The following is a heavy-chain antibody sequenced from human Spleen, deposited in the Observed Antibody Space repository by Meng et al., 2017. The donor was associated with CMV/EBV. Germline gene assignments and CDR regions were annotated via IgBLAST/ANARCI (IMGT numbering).Heavy chain of an antibody. CDR2: VSRDGSNK. V-gene: IGHV3-30-3*01. J-gene: IGHJ6*02. CDR3: ARERIAARGLDF. Sequence: GGSLRLSCAASGFIVTSSYMNWVRQAPGKGLEWVASVSRDGSNKYYADSVKGRFSIARDNSKNTLFLQMNSLRTEDTAVYYCARERIAARGLDFWGQGTTVTVSS. D-gene: IGHD6-6*01. CDR1: GFIVTSSY.